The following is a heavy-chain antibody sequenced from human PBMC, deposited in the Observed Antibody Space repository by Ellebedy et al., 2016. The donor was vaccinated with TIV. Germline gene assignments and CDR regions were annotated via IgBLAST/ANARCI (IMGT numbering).Heavy chain of an antibody. CDR3: ARRSQHFDWLLGAALDI. V-gene: IGHV3-11*04. J-gene: IGHJ3*02. CDR2: ITSSRATI. CDR1: GFTFSDFY. Sequence: GGSLRLSCTASGFTFSDFYMSWIRQAPGKGLGCVAYITSSRATISYPDSVRGRFSVSRDNTRNSLYLEMNGLRVEDTAVYYCARRSQHFDWLLGAALDIWGQGAMVTVSS. D-gene: IGHD3-9*01.